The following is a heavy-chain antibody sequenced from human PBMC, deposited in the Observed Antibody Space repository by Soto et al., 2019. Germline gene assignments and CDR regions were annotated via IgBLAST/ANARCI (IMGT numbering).Heavy chain of an antibody. J-gene: IGHJ3*02. Sequence: GGSLRLSCAASGFTLSDYYMSWIRQAPGRGLEWVSYISSSGSTKNYADSVKGRFTISRDNAENSLYLQMSDLRAQDTAVYYCAKNKLVHGPDDAYDIWGQGTMVTVSS. CDR2: ISSSGSTK. D-gene: IGHD6-6*01. CDR1: GFTLSDYY. CDR3: AKNKLVHGPDDAYDI. V-gene: IGHV3-11*01.